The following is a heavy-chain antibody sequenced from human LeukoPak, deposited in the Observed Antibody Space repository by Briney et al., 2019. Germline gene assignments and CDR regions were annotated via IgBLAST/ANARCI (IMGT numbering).Heavy chain of an antibody. CDR1: GFTFSSYA. D-gene: IGHD3-16*01. CDR2: IRGSGGST. J-gene: IGHJ3*02. CDR3: AKDLTSGATRLAAMGTHVFDI. Sequence: PGGSLRLSCAASGFTFSSYAMSWVRQAPGKGLEWVSAIRGSGGSTYYADSVKGRFTISRDNSKNTMYLQMNSLRAEDTAVYYCAKDLTSGATRLAAMGTHVFDIWGQGTMVTVSS. V-gene: IGHV3-23*01.